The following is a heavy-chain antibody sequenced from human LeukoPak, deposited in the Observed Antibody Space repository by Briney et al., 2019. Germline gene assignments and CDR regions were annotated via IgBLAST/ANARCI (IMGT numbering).Heavy chain of an antibody. CDR2: IIPIFGTA. Sequence: SVKVSCKASGGTFSSYAISWVRQAPGQGLEWMGGIIPIFGTANYAQKFQGRVAITTDESTSTAYMELSSLRSEDTAVYYCARAQPPIHCSSTSCYSPYYYYYMDVWGKGTTVTVSS. CDR3: ARAQPPIHCSSTSCYSPYYYYYMDV. J-gene: IGHJ6*03. V-gene: IGHV1-69*05. CDR1: GGTFSSYA. D-gene: IGHD2-2*01.